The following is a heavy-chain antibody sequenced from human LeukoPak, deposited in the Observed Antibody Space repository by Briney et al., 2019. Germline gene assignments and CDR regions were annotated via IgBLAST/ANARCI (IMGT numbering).Heavy chain of an antibody. V-gene: IGHV3-30*02. Sequence: GVSLRLSCAASGFTFSSYGMHWVRQAPGKGLEWVAFIRYDGSNKYYADSVKGRFTISRDNSKNTLYLQMNSLRAEDTAVYYCAKFGRPFDYWGQGTLVTVSS. CDR2: IRYDGSNK. D-gene: IGHD1-1*01. CDR1: GFTFSSYG. J-gene: IGHJ4*02. CDR3: AKFGRPFDY.